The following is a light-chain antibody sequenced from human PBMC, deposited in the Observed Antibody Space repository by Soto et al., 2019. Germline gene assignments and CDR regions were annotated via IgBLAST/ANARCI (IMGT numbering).Light chain of an antibody. V-gene: IGLV2-14*01. CDR3: SSCTSSSTFYV. J-gene: IGLJ1*01. CDR2: DVS. Sequence: QSVLTQPASVSGSPGQSITISCTGTSSDVGGYNYVSWYQQHPGKAPKLMIYDVSNRPSGVSNRFSGSKSGNTASLTIFGLQAEDEADYYCSSCTSSSTFYVFGTGTKVTVL. CDR1: SSDVGGYNY.